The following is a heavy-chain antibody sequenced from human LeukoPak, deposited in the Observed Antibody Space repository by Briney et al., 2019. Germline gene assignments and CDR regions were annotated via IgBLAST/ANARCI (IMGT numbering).Heavy chain of an antibody. V-gene: IGHV1-24*01. CDR3: ATGGYGVNYYFDY. CDR1: GYTLTESS. D-gene: IGHD6-13*01. Sequence: ASVKVSCKVSGYTLTESSMHWVRQAPGKGLEWMGGFDPEDGETIYAQKFQGRVTMTEDTSTDTAYMELSSLRSEDTAVYYCATGGYGVNYYFDYWGQGTLVTVSS. J-gene: IGHJ4*02. CDR2: FDPEDGET.